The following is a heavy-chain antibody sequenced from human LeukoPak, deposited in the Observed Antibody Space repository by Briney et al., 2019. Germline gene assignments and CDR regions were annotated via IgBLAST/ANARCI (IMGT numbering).Heavy chain of an antibody. D-gene: IGHD6-13*01. CDR2: ISGSGGST. V-gene: IGHV3-23*01. CDR1: GFTFSSYA. CDR3: AKDVSSWYPDNWFDP. Sequence: GRSLRLSCAASGFTFSSYAMSWVRQAPGKGLEWVSAISGSGGSTYYADSVKGRFTISRDNSKNTLYLQMNSLRAGDTAVYYCAKDVSSWYPDNWFDPWGQGTLVTVSS. J-gene: IGHJ5*02.